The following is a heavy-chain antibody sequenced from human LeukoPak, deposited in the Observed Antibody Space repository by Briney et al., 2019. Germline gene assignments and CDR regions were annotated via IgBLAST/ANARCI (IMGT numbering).Heavy chain of an antibody. Sequence: SQTLSLTCAVSGCSISSGGYSWSWIRQPPGKGLEWIGYIYHSGSTYYNPSLKSRVTISVDRSKNQFSLKLSSVTAADTAVYYCARGNNYDILTGYPYFDYWGQGTLVTVSS. CDR3: ARGNNYDILTGYPYFDY. CDR2: IYHSGST. V-gene: IGHV4-30-2*01. CDR1: GCSISSGGYS. J-gene: IGHJ4*02. D-gene: IGHD3-9*01.